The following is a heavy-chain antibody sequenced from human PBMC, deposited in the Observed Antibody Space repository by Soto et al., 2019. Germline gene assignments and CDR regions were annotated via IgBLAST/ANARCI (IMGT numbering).Heavy chain of an antibody. Sequence: GGSLRLSCAASGFTFSTYVMNWVRQAPGQGLEWVSSILGGGASTYYADSVRGRFTISRDNSKNTLYLDMNSLRAEDTAVYYCARLVVAGSDLWRHPGPKYYYAMDVWGQGTTVIVSS. CDR2: ILGGGAST. D-gene: IGHD6-19*01. CDR1: GFTFSTYV. CDR3: ARLVVAGSDLWRHPGPKYYYAMDV. J-gene: IGHJ6*02. V-gene: IGHV3-23*01.